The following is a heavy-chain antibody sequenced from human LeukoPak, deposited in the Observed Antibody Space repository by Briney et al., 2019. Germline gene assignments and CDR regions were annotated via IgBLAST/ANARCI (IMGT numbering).Heavy chain of an antibody. V-gene: IGHV1-8*03. CDR3: ARALKYCSGGSCYHFDF. CDR2: MNPSSGDT. Sequence: ASVKVSCKASGYTLTSFDINWVRQATGQGLEWMGWMNPSSGDTGYAQKFQGRVTITKNTSISTTYMELSSLRSEDTAVYYCARALKYCSGGSCYHFDFWGQGTLVTVSS. J-gene: IGHJ4*02. CDR1: GYTLTSFD. D-gene: IGHD2-15*01.